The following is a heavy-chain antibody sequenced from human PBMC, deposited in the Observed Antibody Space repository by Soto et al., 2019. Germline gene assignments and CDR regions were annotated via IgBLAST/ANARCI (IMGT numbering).Heavy chain of an antibody. Sequence: SETLSLTCTVSGGSVSSGSYYWSWVRQPPGRGLEWIGYIYYSGSTNYNPSLKSRVSISLETSKQQFSLKLSSVTAADTAVYYCAREGDRTANTFDCWGPGTLVTVYS. CDR3: AREGDRTANTFDC. CDR2: IYYSGST. V-gene: IGHV4-61*01. J-gene: IGHJ4*02. CDR1: GGSVSSGSYY. D-gene: IGHD1-1*01.